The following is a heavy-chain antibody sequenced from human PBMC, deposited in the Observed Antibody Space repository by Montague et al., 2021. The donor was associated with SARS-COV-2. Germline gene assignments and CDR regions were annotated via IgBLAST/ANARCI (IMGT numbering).Heavy chain of an antibody. CDR3: ARGTGQQLVFSYAYYGMDI. Sequence: SETLSLTCAVYGGSSTNYFWTWIRQTPAKGLEWIGEITHTGNRDFNPSLKSRVILSVDKSKSQFSLKLTSVTAADTGVYYCARGTGQQLVFSYAYYGMDIWGQGTTVSVSS. D-gene: IGHD5-24*01. J-gene: IGHJ6*02. CDR1: GGSSTNYF. V-gene: IGHV4-34*01. CDR2: ITHTGNR.